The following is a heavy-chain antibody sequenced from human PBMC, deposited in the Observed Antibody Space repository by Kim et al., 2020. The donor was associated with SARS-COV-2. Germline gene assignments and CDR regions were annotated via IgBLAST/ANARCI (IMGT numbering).Heavy chain of an antibody. CDR2: T. J-gene: IGHJ6*02. Sequence: TNYNPSLRSRVTISVDTSTNQFSLKLSSVTAADTAVYYCARDYYYYGMDVWGQGTTVTVSS. V-gene: IGHV4-34*01. CDR3: ARDYYYYGMDV.